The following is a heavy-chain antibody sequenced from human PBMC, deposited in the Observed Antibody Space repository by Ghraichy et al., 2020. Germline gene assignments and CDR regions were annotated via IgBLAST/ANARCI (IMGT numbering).Heavy chain of an antibody. CDR1: GGSISSGGYY. CDR2: IYYSGST. CDR3: ARALRDSSGYYYVN. J-gene: IGHJ4*02. V-gene: IGHV4-31*01. Sequence: SETLSLTCTVSGGSISSGGYYWSWIRQHPGKGLEWIGYIYYSGSTYYNPSLKSLVTISVDTSKNQFSLKLSSVTAADTAVYYCARALRDSSGYYYVNWGQGTLVTVSS. D-gene: IGHD3-22*01.